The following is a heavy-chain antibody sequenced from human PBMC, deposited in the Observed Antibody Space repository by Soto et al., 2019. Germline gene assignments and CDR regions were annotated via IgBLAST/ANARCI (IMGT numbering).Heavy chain of an antibody. V-gene: IGHV4-61*01. Sequence: SETLSLTCTVSGDSVNSENSYWNWIRQAPGKGPEWIGYIYYNGGTNYNPSLKSRATILLDTSTNQFSLTLTSVTAADTAVYYCAGDGGQGRGVLGHYWGRGILVTVSS. CDR2: IYYNGGT. CDR3: AGDGGQGRGVLGHY. J-gene: IGHJ4*02. D-gene: IGHD3-16*02. CDR1: GDSVNSENSY.